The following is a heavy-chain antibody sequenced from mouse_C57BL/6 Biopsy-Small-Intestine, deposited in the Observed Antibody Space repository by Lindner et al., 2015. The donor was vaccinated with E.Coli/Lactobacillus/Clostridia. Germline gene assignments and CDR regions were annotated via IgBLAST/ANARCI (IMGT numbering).Heavy chain of an antibody. V-gene: IGHV1-31*01. Sequence: VQLQESGPELVKPGASVKISCKASGYSFTGYYMNWVKQSHGNILDCIGYIYPYNGLSSYNQKFKGKATLTVDKSSRTAYMELHSLTSEDSAVYYCASLTGTKGYFDYWGQGTTLTVSS. CDR2: IYPYNGLS. CDR3: ASLTGTKGYFDY. D-gene: IGHD4-1*01. J-gene: IGHJ2*01. CDR1: GYSFTGYY.